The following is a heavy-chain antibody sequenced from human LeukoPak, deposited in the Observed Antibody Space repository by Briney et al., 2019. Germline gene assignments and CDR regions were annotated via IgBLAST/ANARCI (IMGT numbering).Heavy chain of an antibody. J-gene: IGHJ5*02. CDR1: GYTFTSYY. CDR2: INPSGGST. CDR3: ARARNYGRGFDP. D-gene: IGHD3-10*02. V-gene: IGHV1-46*01. Sequence: PGGSLRLSCAASGYTFTSYYMHWVRQAPGQGLEWMGIINPSGGSTSYAQKFQGRVTMTRDTSTSTVYMELSGLRSEDTAVYYCARARNYGRGFDPWGQGTLVTVSS.